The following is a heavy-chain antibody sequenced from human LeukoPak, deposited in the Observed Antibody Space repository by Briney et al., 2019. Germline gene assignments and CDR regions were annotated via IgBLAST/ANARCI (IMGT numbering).Heavy chain of an antibody. J-gene: IGHJ4*02. CDR2: INHSGST. CDR3: ARIVEAYYGSGSYYPYYFDY. V-gene: IGHV4-34*01. Sequence: SETLSLTCAVYGGSFSGYYWSWIRQPPGKGLEWIGEINHSGSTNYNPSLKSRVTISVDTSKNQFSLKLSSVIAADTAVYYCARIVEAYYGSGSYYPYYFDYWGQGTLVTVSS. CDR1: GGSFSGYY. D-gene: IGHD3-10*01.